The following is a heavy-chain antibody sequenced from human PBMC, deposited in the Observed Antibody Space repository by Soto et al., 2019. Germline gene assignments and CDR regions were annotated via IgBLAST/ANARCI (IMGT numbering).Heavy chain of an antibody. J-gene: IGHJ5*02. D-gene: IGHD2-15*01. CDR1: GFTFSSYG. Sequence: GGSLRLSCAASGFTFSSYGMHWVRQAPGKGLEWVAIIWSDGSNKYYADSAKGRFTISRDNSKNTLYLLMNSLRAEDTAVYYCARDSPIASGWFDPWGQGTLVTVS. CDR2: IWSDGSNK. V-gene: IGHV3-33*01. CDR3: ARDSPIASGWFDP.